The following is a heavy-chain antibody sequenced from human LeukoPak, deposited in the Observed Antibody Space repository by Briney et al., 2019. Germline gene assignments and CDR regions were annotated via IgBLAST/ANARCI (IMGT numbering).Heavy chain of an antibody. CDR2: IYYSGST. J-gene: IGHJ4*02. V-gene: IGHV4-39*07. CDR1: GGSISSSSYY. CDR3: ARDYSSGWLTD. D-gene: IGHD6-19*01. Sequence: PSETLSLTCTVSGGSISSSSYYWGWIRQPPGKGLEWIGSIYYSGSTYYNPSLKSRVTISVDTSKNQFSLQLNSVTPEDTAVYYCARDYSSGWLTDWGQGTLVTVSS.